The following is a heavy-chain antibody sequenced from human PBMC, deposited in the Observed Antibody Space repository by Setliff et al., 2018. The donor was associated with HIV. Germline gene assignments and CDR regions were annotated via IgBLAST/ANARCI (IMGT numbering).Heavy chain of an antibody. CDR2: INPETGDP. D-gene: IGHD2-21*01. J-gene: IGHJ4*01. CDR1: GYRFIGHY. CDR3: ATGIPSDLDY. V-gene: IGHV1-2*02. Sequence: GASVKVSCKTSGYRFIGHYLHWVRLAPGQGPEWVGWINPETGDPNYAQKLRGRVLMTRDTSITTAFLHVAKLTSDDTAIYYCATGIPSDLDYWGQGTLVTVSS.